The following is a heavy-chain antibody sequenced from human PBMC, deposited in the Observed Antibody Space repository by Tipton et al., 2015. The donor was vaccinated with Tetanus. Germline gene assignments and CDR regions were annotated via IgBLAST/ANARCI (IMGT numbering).Heavy chain of an antibody. D-gene: IGHD4-17*01. CDR1: GASIGSISYY. V-gene: IGHV4-61*01. CDR2: TYYSGST. Sequence: TLSLTCTVSGASIGSISYYWSWIQQPPGKGLEWIGYTYYSGSTGYNPSLKSRVTISIDSSKNQFSLKLTSVTAADTAVYYCARDERYGDYAYWGQGALVTVSS. J-gene: IGHJ4*02. CDR3: ARDERYGDYAY.